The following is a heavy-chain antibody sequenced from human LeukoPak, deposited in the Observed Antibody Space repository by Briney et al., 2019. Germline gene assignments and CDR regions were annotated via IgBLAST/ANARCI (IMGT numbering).Heavy chain of an antibody. CDR2: INHSGST. CDR3: ARITMVRGGKDY. D-gene: IGHD3-10*01. Sequence: SETLSLTCAVYGGSFSGYYWSWIRQPPGKGLEWIGEINHSGSTNYNPSLKSRVTISVDTSKNQFSLKLSSVTAADTAVYYCARITMVRGGKDYWGQGTLVTVS. J-gene: IGHJ4*02. V-gene: IGHV4-34*01. CDR1: GGSFSGYY.